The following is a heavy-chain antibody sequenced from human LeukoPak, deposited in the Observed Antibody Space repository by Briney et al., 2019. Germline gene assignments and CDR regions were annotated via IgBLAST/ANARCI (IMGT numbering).Heavy chain of an antibody. J-gene: IGHJ1*01. V-gene: IGHV3-21*01. D-gene: IGHD6-13*01. CDR2: ISSSSSYI. CDR1: GFTFSSYS. Sequence: GGSLRLSCAASGFTFSSYSMNWVRQAPGKGLEWVSSISSSSSYIYYADSVKGRFTISRDNAKNSPYLQMNSLRAEDTAVYYCAWGAAAPSEYFQHWGQGTLVTVSS. CDR3: AWGAAAPSEYFQH.